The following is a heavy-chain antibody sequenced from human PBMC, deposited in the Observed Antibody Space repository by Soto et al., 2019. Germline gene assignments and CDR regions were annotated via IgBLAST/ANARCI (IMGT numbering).Heavy chain of an antibody. CDR3: ARVGWDCSGGSCYSFHYYYGMDV. J-gene: IGHJ6*02. CDR2: IYYSGST. V-gene: IGHV4-61*01. CDR1: GGSVSSGSYY. D-gene: IGHD2-15*01. Sequence: QVQLQESGPGLVKPSETLSLTCTVSGGSVSSGSYYWSWIRQPPGKGLEWIGYIYYSGSTNYNPPLKSRGTISVDTSKNQFSLRLSSVTAADTAVYYCARVGWDCSGGSCYSFHYYYGMDVWGQGTTVTVSS.